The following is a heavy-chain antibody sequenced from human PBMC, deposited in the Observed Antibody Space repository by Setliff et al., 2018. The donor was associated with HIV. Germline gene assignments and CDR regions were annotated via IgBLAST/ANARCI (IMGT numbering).Heavy chain of an antibody. Sequence: PSETLSLTCAVYGESFSGYYWSWIRQPPGKGLDWIGQINESGSANYNPFLKSRVTISVDISKKQFSLKLSSVTAADTAVYYCARGIPALGTSYYFDYWGQGTRVTVSS. CDR3: ARGIPALGTSYYFDY. CDR1: GESFSGYY. D-gene: IGHD6-13*01. V-gene: IGHV4-34*01. J-gene: IGHJ4*02. CDR2: INESGSA.